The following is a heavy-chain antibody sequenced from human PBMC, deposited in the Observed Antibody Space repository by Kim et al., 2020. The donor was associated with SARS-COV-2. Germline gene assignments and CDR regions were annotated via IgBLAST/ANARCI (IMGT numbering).Heavy chain of an antibody. V-gene: IGHV5-51*01. Sequence: GESLKISCKGSGYSFTSYWIAWVRQMPGKGLEWMGIIYPGDSDTRYSPSFQGQVTISADKSISTAYLQWNSLKASDSAMYYCARPQSRALWYFDLWGRGTLVTVSS. CDR1: GYSFTSYW. CDR2: IYPGDSDT. J-gene: IGHJ2*01. CDR3: ARPQSRALWYFDL.